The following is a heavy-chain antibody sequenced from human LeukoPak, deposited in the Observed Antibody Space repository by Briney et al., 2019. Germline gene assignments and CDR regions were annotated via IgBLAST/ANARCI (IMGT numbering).Heavy chain of an antibody. CDR1: GYTSTGYH. CDR2: INPNGGGT. Sequence: ASVKVSCKASGYTSTGYHMHWVRQAPGQGLEWMGWINPNGGGTNYAQKFQGRVTLTRDTSISTAYMEVSRLESDDTAVYYCARENNSGWYRKAAFDYWGQGTLVTVAS. D-gene: IGHD6-19*01. J-gene: IGHJ4*02. CDR3: ARENNSGWYRKAAFDY. V-gene: IGHV1-2*02.